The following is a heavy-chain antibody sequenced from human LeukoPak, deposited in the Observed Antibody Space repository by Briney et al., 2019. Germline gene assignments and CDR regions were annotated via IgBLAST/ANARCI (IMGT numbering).Heavy chain of an antibody. CDR3: AGGHLTGDY. J-gene: IGHJ4*02. D-gene: IGHD7-27*01. CDR2: INHSGST. CDR1: GGAFSGYY. Sequence: SETLSLTCAVYGGAFSGYYWSWIRQPPGKGLEWIGEINHSGSTNYNPSLKSRVTISVDTSKNQFSLKLSSVTAADTAVYYCAGGHLTGDYWGQGTLVTVSS. V-gene: IGHV4-34*01.